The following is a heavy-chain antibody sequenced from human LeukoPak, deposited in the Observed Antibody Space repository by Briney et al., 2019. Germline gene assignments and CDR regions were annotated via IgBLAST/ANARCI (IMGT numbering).Heavy chain of an antibody. CDR2: INPSGGST. CDR3: ASYYYGSGSYNDAFDI. J-gene: IGHJ3*02. CDR1: GYTFTSYY. D-gene: IGHD3-10*01. Sequence: ASVKVSSKASGYTFTSYYMHWVRQAPGQGLEWMGIINPSGGSTSYAQKFQGRVTMTRDTSTTTVYMELSSLRSEDTAVYYCASYYYGSGSYNDAFDIWGQGTMVTVSS. V-gene: IGHV1-46*01.